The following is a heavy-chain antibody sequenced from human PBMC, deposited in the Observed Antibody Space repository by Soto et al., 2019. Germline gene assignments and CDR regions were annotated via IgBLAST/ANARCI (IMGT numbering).Heavy chain of an antibody. J-gene: IGHJ5*02. CDR2: IYQSGGT. CDR1: GDSYSISTYS. CDR3: AGMPYTSGLRFDP. V-gene: IGHV4-30-2*01. D-gene: IGHD6-19*01. Sequence: SSETLSLTCNMSGDSYSISTYSWSWIRQPPGKALQWIGFIYQSGGTSYNPSLASRVSISLDRSNNQCSLKLKSVTAADTAVYFCAGMPYTSGLRFDPWGPGNLVTVSS.